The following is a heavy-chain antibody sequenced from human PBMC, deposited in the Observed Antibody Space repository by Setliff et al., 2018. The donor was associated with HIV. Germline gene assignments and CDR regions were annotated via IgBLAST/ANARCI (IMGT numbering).Heavy chain of an antibody. J-gene: IGHJ5*02. V-gene: IGHV4-4*07. D-gene: IGHD3-10*01. CDR3: VRSIHGGGSEPFDT. CDR2: IYPSGST. Sequence: SETLSLTCTVSGGPISSYYWSWIRQPAGKGLEWIGRIYPSGSTSYNPSLKSRVTMSVDTSKNQISLKLSSVTAADTAVYYCVRSIHGGGSEPFDTWGQGILVTVSS. CDR1: GGPISSYY.